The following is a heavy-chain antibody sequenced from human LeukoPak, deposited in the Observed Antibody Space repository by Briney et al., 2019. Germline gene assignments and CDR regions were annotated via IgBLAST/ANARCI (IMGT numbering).Heavy chain of an antibody. D-gene: IGHD6-19*01. CDR3: ARAVAGIVDY. CDR1: GFTFSSYS. Sequence: GGSLRLSCAASGFTFSSYSMNWVRQAPGKGLEWVSCISRSSSYIYYADSVKGRFTISRDNAKNSLYLQMNSLRAEDTAVYYCARAVAGIVDYWGQGTLVTVSS. CDR2: ISRSSSYI. V-gene: IGHV3-21*01. J-gene: IGHJ4*02.